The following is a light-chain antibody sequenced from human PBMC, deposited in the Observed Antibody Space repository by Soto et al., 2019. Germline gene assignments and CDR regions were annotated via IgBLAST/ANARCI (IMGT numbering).Light chain of an antibody. CDR3: QHYGRSVGFT. V-gene: IGKV3-20*01. CDR1: QRVSSNY. CDR2: CAS. J-gene: IGKJ2*01. Sequence: EIVLTQSPGTLSLSPGERATLSCRASQRVSSNYLAWYQQKPGQAPRLLIYCASSRATGIPDRFSGSGSGTDFTLTISRLEPEDCAVYYCQHYGRSVGFTFGQGTKLEIK.